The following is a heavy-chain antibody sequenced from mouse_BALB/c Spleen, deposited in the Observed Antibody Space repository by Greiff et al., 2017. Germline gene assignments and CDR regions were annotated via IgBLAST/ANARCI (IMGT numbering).Heavy chain of an antibody. CDR3: ARQANWEGRYFDV. J-gene: IGHJ1*01. V-gene: IGHV5-12-2*01. D-gene: IGHD4-1*01. CDR2: ISNGGGST. CDR1: GFTFSSYT. Sequence: EVKLMESGGGLVQPGGSLKLSCAASGFTFSSYTMSWVRQTPEKRLEWVAYISNGGGSTYYPDTVKGRFTISRDNAKNTLYLQMSSLKSEDTAMYYCARQANWEGRYFDVWGAGTTVTVSS.